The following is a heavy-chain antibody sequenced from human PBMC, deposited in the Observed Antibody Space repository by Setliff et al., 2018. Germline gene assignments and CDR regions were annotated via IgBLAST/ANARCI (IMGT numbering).Heavy chain of an antibody. CDR1: GGTFSSST. CDR3: ARTQLDCRSGGGSCYSY. V-gene: IGHV1-18*01. CDR2: ITAYNGHT. J-gene: IGHJ4*02. D-gene: IGHD2-15*01. Sequence: GASVKVSCKASGGTFSSSTVSWVRQAPGQGLEWMAWITAYNGHTLFAQKFQGRVTLTTDTSTTTVYMDVGSLRADDTAVYFCARTQLDCRSGGGSCYSYWGQGTQVTVSS.